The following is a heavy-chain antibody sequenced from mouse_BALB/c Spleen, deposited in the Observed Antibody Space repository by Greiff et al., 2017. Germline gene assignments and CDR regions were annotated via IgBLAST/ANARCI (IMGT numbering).Heavy chain of an antibody. CDR3: TRDQGVRRGGFDY. D-gene: IGHD2-14*01. CDR2: ISSGGSYT. CDR1: GFTFSSYT. Sequence: DVKLVESGGGLVKPGGSLKLSCAASGFTFSSYTMSWVRQTPEKRLEWVATISSGGSYTYYPDSVKGRFTISRDNAKNTLYLQMSSLKSEDTAMYYCTRDQGVRRGGFDYWGQGTTLTVSS. J-gene: IGHJ2*01. V-gene: IGHV5-6-4*01.